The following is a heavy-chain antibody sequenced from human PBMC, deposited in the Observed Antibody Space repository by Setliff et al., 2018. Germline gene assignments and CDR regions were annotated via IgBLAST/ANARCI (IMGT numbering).Heavy chain of an antibody. CDR2: SIPILGMA. CDR1: GGNFRSYA. CDR3: ARTRGLDV. V-gene: IGHV1-69*10. J-gene: IGHJ6*02. Sequence: SVKVSCKASGGNFRSYAISGVRQAPGQGLEWMGGSIPILGMANYAQKFQGRVTITADKSTSTAYMEVSSLRSEDTGVYYCARTRGLDVWGQGTTVTVSS.